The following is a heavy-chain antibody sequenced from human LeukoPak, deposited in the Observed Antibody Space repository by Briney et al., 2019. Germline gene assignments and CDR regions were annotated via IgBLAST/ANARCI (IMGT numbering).Heavy chain of an antibody. CDR3: ARGRYVTTRGGAAAGFLDY. Sequence: SGTLSLTCAVSGGSFSGHYWNWIRQPPGKGLEWIGEINHGGSTNYNPSLKSRVTISVDTSQNQFSLRLSSVTAADTAVYYCARGRYVTTRGGAAAGFLDYWGQGTLVTVST. V-gene: IGHV4-34*01. CDR2: INHGGST. D-gene: IGHD6-13*01. J-gene: IGHJ4*02. CDR1: GGSFSGHY.